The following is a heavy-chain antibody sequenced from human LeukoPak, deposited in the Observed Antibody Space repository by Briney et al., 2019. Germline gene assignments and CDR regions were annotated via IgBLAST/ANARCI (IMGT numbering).Heavy chain of an antibody. D-gene: IGHD2-21*02. V-gene: IGHV4-59*01. Sequence: PSETLSLTCTVSGGSISSYYWSWIRQSPGKGLEWIGYVYNSGSTNYNPSLKSRVTISVDTPKNQFSLKLSSVTAADTAVYYCARDNVAYCGGDCRAFDYWGQGTLVTVSS. CDR2: VYNSGST. CDR1: GGSISSYY. CDR3: ARDNVAYCGGDCRAFDY. J-gene: IGHJ4*02.